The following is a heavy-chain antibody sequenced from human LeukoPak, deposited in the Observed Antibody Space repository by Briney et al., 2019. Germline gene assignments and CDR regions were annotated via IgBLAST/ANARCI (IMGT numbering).Heavy chain of an antibody. Sequence: GESLKISCKGPGYSFTSYWIGWVRQMPGKGLEWMGIIYPGDSDTRYSPSFQGQVTISADKSISTAYLQWSSLKASDTAMYYCARHTRGSYYYYYYMDVWGKGTTVTVSS. CDR1: GYSFTSYW. J-gene: IGHJ6*03. D-gene: IGHD1-26*01. CDR3: ARHTRGSYYYYYYMDV. V-gene: IGHV5-51*01. CDR2: IYPGDSDT.